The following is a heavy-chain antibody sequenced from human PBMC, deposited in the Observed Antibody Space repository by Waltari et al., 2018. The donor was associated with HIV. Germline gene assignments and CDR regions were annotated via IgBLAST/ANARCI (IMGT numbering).Heavy chain of an antibody. Sequence: QVQLVQSGSELKKPGASVKVSCKASGYTFTTYGINWVRQAPGQGLEWMGWINLNTGIPTYAQGFSGRFVFSLDTSVSTAYLQISSLKSEDSAVYFCAKGIAVATTYYYAAMDVWGPGTTVAVSS. V-gene: IGHV7-4-1*02. CDR3: AKGIAVATTYYYAAMDV. CDR2: INLNTGIP. J-gene: IGHJ6*02. CDR1: GYTFTTYG. D-gene: IGHD6-19*01.